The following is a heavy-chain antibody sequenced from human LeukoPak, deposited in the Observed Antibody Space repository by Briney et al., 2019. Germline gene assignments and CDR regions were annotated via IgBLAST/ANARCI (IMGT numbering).Heavy chain of an antibody. CDR2: IYYSGST. CDR1: AGSISSYY. D-gene: IGHD4-23*01. J-gene: IGHJ3*02. Sequence: PSETLSLTCTVSAGSISSYYWSWIRQPPGKGLEWIAYIYYSGSTNYSPSLKSRVTVSLDTSKNQFSLKLSSVTAADTAVYYCARSLQGNPTYDAFDIWGQGTMVTVSS. CDR3: ARSLQGNPTYDAFDI. V-gene: IGHV4-59*12.